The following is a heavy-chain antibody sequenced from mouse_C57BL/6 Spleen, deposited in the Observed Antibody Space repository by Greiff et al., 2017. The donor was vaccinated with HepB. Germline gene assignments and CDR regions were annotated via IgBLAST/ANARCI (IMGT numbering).Heavy chain of an antibody. CDR3: AREGVYDGNYFDY. D-gene: IGHD2-1*01. CDR1: GYTFTSYW. Sequence: VQLQQSGAELVKPGASVKLSCKASGYTFTSYWMHWVKQRPGQGLEWIGMIHPNSGSTNYNEKFKSKATLTVDKSSSTAYMQLSSLTSEDSAVYYCAREGVYDGNYFDYWGQGTTLTVSS. CDR2: IHPNSGST. J-gene: IGHJ2*01. V-gene: IGHV1-64*01.